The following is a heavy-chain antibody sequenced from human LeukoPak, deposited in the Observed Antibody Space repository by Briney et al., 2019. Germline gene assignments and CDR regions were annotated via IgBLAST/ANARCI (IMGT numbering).Heavy chain of an antibody. CDR3: VRSGGYYIGVYFDY. Sequence: PGGSLRLSCAASGFTFSSYWMSWVRQAPGKGLEWVANIKQDGSEKYYVDSVKGRFTISRDNAKNSLYLQMNSLRAEDTAVYYCVRSGGYYIGVYFDYWGQGTLVTVSS. CDR1: GFTFSSYW. CDR2: IKQDGSEK. D-gene: IGHD1-26*01. V-gene: IGHV3-7*01. J-gene: IGHJ4*02.